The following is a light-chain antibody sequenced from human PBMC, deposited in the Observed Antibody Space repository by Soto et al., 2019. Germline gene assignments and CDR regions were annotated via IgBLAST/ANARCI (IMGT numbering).Light chain of an antibody. CDR3: QQYNSYSTWT. V-gene: IGKV1-5*01. CDR2: DAS. J-gene: IGKJ1*01. CDR1: QSITNF. Sequence: DIQMTQSPSTLSASLGDRVTITCRASQSITNFLAWYHQKPGKAPKLLIYDASNLEGGVPSRFSGSGSGTEFTLTISSLQPDDFAAYYCQQYNSYSTWTFGQGTKVEIK.